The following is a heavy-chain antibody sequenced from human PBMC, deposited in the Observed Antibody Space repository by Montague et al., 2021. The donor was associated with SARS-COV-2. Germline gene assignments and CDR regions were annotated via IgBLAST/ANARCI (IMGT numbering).Heavy chain of an antibody. CDR2: INQGGAP. V-gene: IGHV4-34*01. Sequence: SETLSLTCAVSRGSFSNYYCTWIRQSPGKGLEWIGEINQGGAPNYTPSLKSRVTISLDTSKKQISLKLNSVTVADTAVFFCARGRPVKGSFRHFDSISSGALDIWAQGSLVIVSS. D-gene: IGHD3-9*01. CDR1: RGSFSNYY. J-gene: IGHJ3*02. CDR3: ARGRPVKGSFRHFDSISSGALDI.